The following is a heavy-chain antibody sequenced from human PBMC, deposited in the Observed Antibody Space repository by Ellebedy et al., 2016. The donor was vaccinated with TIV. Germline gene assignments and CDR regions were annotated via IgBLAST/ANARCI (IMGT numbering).Heavy chain of an antibody. J-gene: IGHJ4*02. Sequence: PGGSLRLSCAASGFTFSTYSLNWVRQAPGKGLEWVSSISTITNYADSVRGRFTISRDNAKNSLYLQMNSLRAEDTAVYYCSREGTGIFDWWGQGTLVTVSS. CDR3: SREGTGIFDW. V-gene: IGHV3-21*01. CDR2: ISTIT. CDR1: GFTFSTYS. D-gene: IGHD3-9*01.